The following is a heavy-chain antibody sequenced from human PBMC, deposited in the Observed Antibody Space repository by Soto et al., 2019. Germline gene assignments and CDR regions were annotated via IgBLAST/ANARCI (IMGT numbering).Heavy chain of an antibody. J-gene: IGHJ6*02. V-gene: IGHV4-39*07. Sequence: SETLSLTCAVSGGPISSSSYHWGWIRQPPGKGLEWIGEINHSGSTNYNPSLKSRVTISVDTSKNQFSLKLSSVTAADTAVYYCARPTRQWLGLRYYYGMDVWGQGTTVTVSS. D-gene: IGHD6-19*01. CDR3: ARPTRQWLGLRYYYGMDV. CDR1: GGPISSSSYH. CDR2: INHSGST.